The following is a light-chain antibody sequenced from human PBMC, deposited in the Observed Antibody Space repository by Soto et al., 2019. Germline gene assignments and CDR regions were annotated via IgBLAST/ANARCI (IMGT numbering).Light chain of an antibody. Sequence: QSVLTQPPSASGTPGQRVSISCSGSSSNIGRNYVYWYQKVPGMAPKLLVFRNDQRPYGVPDRFSGSKSGTSASLAISRLRSEDEADYFCSTWDDSLSDIIFGGGTKLTVL. CDR3: STWDDSLSDII. CDR1: SSNIGRNY. V-gene: IGLV1-47*01. CDR2: RND. J-gene: IGLJ2*01.